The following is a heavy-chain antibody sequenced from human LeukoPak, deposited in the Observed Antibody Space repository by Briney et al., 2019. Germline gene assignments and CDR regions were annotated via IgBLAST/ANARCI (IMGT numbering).Heavy chain of an antibody. CDR2: ISGSGGST. Sequence: GGSLRLSCAASGFTFSSYAMSWVRQAPGKGLEWVSAISGSGGSTYYADSVKGRFTISRDNSKNTLYLQMNSLRAEDTAVYYCAKATEPSSSWYSNWFDPWGQGTLVTVSS. V-gene: IGHV3-23*01. D-gene: IGHD6-13*01. CDR1: GFTFSSYA. J-gene: IGHJ5*02. CDR3: AKATEPSSSWYSNWFDP.